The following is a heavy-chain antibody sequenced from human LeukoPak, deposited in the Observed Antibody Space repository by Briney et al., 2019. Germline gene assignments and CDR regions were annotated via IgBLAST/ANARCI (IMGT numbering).Heavy chain of an antibody. J-gene: IGHJ4*02. Sequence: ASVKVSCKASGYTFTGYYMHWVRQAPGQGLEWMGWINPNSGGTNYAQKFQGRVTMTRDTSISTAYMELSRLRSNDTAVYYCARNYYDSSGYYYWGQGTLVTVSS. CDR3: ARNYYDSSGYYY. CDR1: GYTFTGYY. V-gene: IGHV1-2*02. D-gene: IGHD3-22*01. CDR2: INPNSGGT.